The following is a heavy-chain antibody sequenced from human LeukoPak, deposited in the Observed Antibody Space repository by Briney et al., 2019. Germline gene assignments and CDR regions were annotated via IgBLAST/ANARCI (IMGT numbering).Heavy chain of an antibody. V-gene: IGHV3-74*01. CDR2: IDSYGSST. J-gene: IGHJ3*02. CDR3: ASSTYSGSHWDAFDI. D-gene: IGHD1-26*01. CDR1: GFTFSSYW. Sequence: GGSLRLSCAASGFTFSSYWMHWVRQAPGKGLVWVSRIDSYGSSTSFADSVKGRFTISRDNAKNTLYLQMNSPRAEDTAVYYCASSTYSGSHWDAFDIWGQGTMVTVSS.